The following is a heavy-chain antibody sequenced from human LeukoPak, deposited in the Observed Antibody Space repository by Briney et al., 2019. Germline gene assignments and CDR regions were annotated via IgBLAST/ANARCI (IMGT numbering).Heavy chain of an antibody. CDR3: ARVRYYYDSSGYPDY. Sequence: PGGSLRLSCAASGFTFSDYYMSWLRQAPGKGLEWVSYISSSSSYTNYADSVKGRFTISRDNAKNSLYLQMNSLRAEDTAVYYCARVRYYYDSSGYPDYWGQGTLVTVSS. CDR2: ISSSSSYT. V-gene: IGHV3-11*05. D-gene: IGHD3-22*01. CDR1: GFTFSDYY. J-gene: IGHJ4*02.